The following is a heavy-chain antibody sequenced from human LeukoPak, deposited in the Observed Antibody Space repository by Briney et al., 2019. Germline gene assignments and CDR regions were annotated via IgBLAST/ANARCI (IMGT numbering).Heavy chain of an antibody. CDR2: ISSGGSTI. V-gene: IGHV3-48*01. Sequence: GGSLRLSCAASGFTFSSYAMNWVRQAPGKGLEWVSFISSGGSTIFYADSVKGRFTISRDDAKNSLYVQMNNLRVEDTAVYYCARDENGDSDFDLWGRGTLVTVSS. CDR3: ARDENGDSDFDL. CDR1: GFTFSSYA. D-gene: IGHD5-12*01. J-gene: IGHJ2*01.